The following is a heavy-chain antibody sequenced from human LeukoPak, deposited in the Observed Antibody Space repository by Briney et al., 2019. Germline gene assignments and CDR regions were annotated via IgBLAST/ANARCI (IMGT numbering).Heavy chain of an antibody. CDR2: IYYSGST. D-gene: IGHD3-22*01. J-gene: IGHJ4*02. V-gene: IGHV4-59*11. CDR1: GGSISSHY. Sequence: KPSETLSLTCTVSGGSISSHYWSWIRQPPGKGLEWIGYIYYSGSTNYNPSLKSRVTISVDTSKNQFSLKLSSVTAADTDVYYCARYYYDSSGYYSDYWGQGTLVTVSS. CDR3: ARYYYDSSGYYSDY.